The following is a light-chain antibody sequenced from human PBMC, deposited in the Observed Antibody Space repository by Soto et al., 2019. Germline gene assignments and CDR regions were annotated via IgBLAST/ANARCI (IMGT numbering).Light chain of an antibody. J-gene: IGLJ1*01. Sequence: QSVLTQPASVSGSPGQSITISCTGTSSDVGNYNYVSWYQQYPGRVPKLLIYMVSNRASGVSNRFSGSKSGNTASLTISGLQAEDEADYFCTSPTPGSLYVFXTGTKGTVL. CDR3: TSPTPGSLYV. CDR2: MVS. CDR1: SSDVGNYNY. V-gene: IGLV2-14*01.